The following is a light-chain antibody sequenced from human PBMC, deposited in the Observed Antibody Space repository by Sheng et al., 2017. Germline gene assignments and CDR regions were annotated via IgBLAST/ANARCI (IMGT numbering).Light chain of an antibody. J-gene: IGKJ4*01. CDR2: DAS. V-gene: IGKV1-39*01. Sequence: DIQMTQSPSSLSASVGDRVTISCQASQDISNFLIGINRDQGKPLTLLIYDASNLETGVPTRFSGSGSGTDFTLTISSLQPEDFATYFCQQSYGVPFTFGGGTKVEIK. CDR3: QQSYGVPFT. CDR1: QDISN.